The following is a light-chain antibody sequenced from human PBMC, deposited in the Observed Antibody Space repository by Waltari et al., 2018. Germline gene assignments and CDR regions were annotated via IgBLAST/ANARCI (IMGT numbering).Light chain of an antibody. V-gene: IGKV3-20*01. CDR2: GAS. CDR1: QSVSSSY. Sequence: EIVLTQSPGTLSLSPGERANLSCSASQSVSSSYLAWYQQKPGQAPRLLIYGASSRATGIPDRFSGSGSGTDFTLTISRLEPEDFAVYYCQQYGSSPPLTFGGGTKVEIK. CDR3: QQYGSSPPLT. J-gene: IGKJ4*01.